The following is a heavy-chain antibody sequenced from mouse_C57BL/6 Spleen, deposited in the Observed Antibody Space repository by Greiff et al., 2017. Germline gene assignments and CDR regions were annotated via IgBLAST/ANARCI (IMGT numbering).Heavy chain of an antibody. D-gene: IGHD4-1*01. J-gene: IGHJ4*01. CDR1: GYTFTSYW. CDR3: ARRELGYAMDY. CDR2: IDPSDSYT. V-gene: IGHV1-69*01. Sequence: QVQLQQPGAELVMPGASVKLSCKASGYTFTSYWMHWVKQRPGQGLEWIGEIDPSDSYTNYNQKFKGKSTLTVDKSSSTAYMQLSSLTSEESAVYYCARRELGYAMDYWGQGTSVTVSS.